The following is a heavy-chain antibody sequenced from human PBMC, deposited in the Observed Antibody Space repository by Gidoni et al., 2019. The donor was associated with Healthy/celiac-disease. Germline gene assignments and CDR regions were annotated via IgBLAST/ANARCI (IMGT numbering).Heavy chain of an antibody. V-gene: IGHV3-23*01. CDR1: GFTFSSYA. Sequence: PGGSLRLSCAASGFTFSSYAMSWVRQAPGKGLEWVSAISGSGGSTYYADSVKGRFTISRDNSTNTLYLQMNSLRAEDTAVYYCAKVSLKVGARGGLFDYWGQGTLVTVSS. CDR3: AKVSLKVGARGGLFDY. D-gene: IGHD1-26*01. CDR2: ISGSGGST. J-gene: IGHJ4*02.